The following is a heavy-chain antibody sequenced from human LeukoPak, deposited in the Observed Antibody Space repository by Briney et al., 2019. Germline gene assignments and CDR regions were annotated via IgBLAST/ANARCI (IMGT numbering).Heavy chain of an antibody. CDR1: GFSLSTSGMR. J-gene: IGHJ4*02. CDR2: IAWDDDK. D-gene: IGHD3-22*01. CDR3: ARTSYYDSSGYKPPYFDY. Sequence: CGPTLVYPTQTLTLTCNFSGFSLSTSGMRVSWIRQIPGNGLEWLERIAWDDDKFYSTSLKTRLTISKDPSKNQVVLTMTNMDPVDTATYYCARTSYYDSSGYKPPYFDYWGQGTLVTVSS. V-gene: IGHV2-70D*14.